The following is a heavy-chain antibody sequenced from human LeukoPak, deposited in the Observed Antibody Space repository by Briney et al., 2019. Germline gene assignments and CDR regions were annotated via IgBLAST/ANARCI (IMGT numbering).Heavy chain of an antibody. J-gene: IGHJ5*02. V-gene: IGHV4-4*07. Sequence: GSLRLSCAASGFTFSSYWMSWVRQAPGKGLEWIGRIYTTGNTNYNPSLKSRVTMSIDTSKKQFSLKLSSVTAADTAVYYCARGKYYYDSNSSYRYFDPWGQGTLVTVSS. D-gene: IGHD3-22*01. CDR3: ARGKYYYDSNSSYRYFDP. CDR1: GFTFSSYW. CDR2: IYTTGNT.